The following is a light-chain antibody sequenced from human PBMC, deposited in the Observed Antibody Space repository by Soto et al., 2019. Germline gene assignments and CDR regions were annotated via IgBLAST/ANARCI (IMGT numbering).Light chain of an antibody. J-gene: IGLJ2*01. Sequence: QSALTQPPSASGSPGQSVTISCTGTSSDVGGYKYVSWYQQHPGKVPKLMIYEVSKRPSGVPDRFSGSKSGNTASLTVSGLQADDEADYYGSSYAGSNNLVFGGGTKITVL. CDR2: EVS. CDR1: SSDVGGYKY. CDR3: SSYAGSNNLV. V-gene: IGLV2-8*01.